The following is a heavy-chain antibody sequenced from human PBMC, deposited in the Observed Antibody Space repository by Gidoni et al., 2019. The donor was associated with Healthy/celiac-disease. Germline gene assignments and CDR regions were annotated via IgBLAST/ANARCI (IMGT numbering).Heavy chain of an antibody. V-gene: IGHV3-53*01. CDR3: ARDLVLTRSDAFDI. Sequence: EVKLVESGGGLIQPGGSLRLSCAASGFTVSSNYMGWVRQAPGKGLEWVSVSYSGGSTYYADSVKGRFTISRDNSKNTLYLQMNSLIAEDTAVYYCARDLVLTRSDAFDIWGQGTMVTVSS. D-gene: IGHD3-10*01. CDR2: SYSGGST. J-gene: IGHJ3*02. CDR1: GFTVSSNY.